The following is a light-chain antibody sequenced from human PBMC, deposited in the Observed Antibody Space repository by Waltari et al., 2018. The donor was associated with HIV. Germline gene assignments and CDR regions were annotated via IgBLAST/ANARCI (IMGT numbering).Light chain of an antibody. Sequence: QPALTPPAAVSGSPGQSVTIPCTGISRYVGRYTHGSCYQQHPGKAPKLIIYEVSNRPSGVSNRFSGSKSGNTASLTISGIQAEDEADYYCSSYTSSSTVVFGGGTRLTVL. CDR3: SSYTSSSTVV. CDR1: SRYVGRYTH. CDR2: EVS. V-gene: IGLV2-14*01. J-gene: IGLJ2*01.